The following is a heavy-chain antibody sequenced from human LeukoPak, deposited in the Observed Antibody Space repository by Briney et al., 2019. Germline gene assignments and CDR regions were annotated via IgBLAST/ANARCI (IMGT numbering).Heavy chain of an antibody. CDR3: AKVAGKRLQFFDY. CDR2: IYYSGST. Sequence: SETLSLTCTVSGGSISSGDYYWSWIRQPPGKGLEWIGYIYYSGSTYYNPSLRSRVTISVDTSKNQFSLKLSSVTAADTAVYYCAKVAGKRLQFFDYWGQGTLVTVSS. D-gene: IGHD5-24*01. CDR1: GGSISSGDYY. V-gene: IGHV4-30-4*08. J-gene: IGHJ4*02.